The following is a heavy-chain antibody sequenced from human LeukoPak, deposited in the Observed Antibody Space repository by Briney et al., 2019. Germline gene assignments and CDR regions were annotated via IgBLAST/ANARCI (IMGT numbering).Heavy chain of an antibody. CDR2: IYYSGST. Sequence: SWIRQPPGKGLEWIGYIYYSGSTYYNPSLKSRASISIDTSKNQFSLKLSSVTAADTAVYYCARETIVWGSSEYWGQGTLVTVSS. D-gene: IGHD2/OR15-2a*01. V-gene: IGHV4-30-4*08. CDR3: ARETIVWGSSEY. J-gene: IGHJ4*02.